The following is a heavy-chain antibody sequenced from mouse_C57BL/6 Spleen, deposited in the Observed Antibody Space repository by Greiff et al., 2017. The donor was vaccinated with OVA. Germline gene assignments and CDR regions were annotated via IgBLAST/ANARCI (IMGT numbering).Heavy chain of an antibody. CDR2: ISYDGSN. CDR3: ARGEKYYYAMDY. V-gene: IGHV3-6*01. J-gene: IGHJ4*01. Sequence: EVQLQQSGPGLVKPSQSLSLTCSVTGYSITSGYYWNWIRQFPGNKLEWMGYISYDGSNNYNPSLKNRISITRDTSKNQFFLKLNSVTTEDTATYYCARGEKYYYAMDYWGQGTSVTVSS. CDR1: GYSITSGYY.